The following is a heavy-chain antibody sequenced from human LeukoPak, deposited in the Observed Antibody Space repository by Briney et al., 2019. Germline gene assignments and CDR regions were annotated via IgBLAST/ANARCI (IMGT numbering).Heavy chain of an antibody. CDR2: IYSSGST. Sequence: PSETLSLTCTVSGGSISSVSLYWNWIRQPAGKELEWIGRIYSSGSTHYNPSLKSRVTISLDTSKNQFSLKLSSVTAADTAMFYCARSGGPDYYDSSAFDIWGQGTMVTVSS. CDR3: ARSGGPDYYDSSAFDI. V-gene: IGHV4-61*02. J-gene: IGHJ3*02. CDR1: GGSISSVSLY. D-gene: IGHD3-22*01.